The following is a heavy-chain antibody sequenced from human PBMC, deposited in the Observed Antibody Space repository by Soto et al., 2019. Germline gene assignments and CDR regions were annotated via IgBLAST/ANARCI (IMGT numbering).Heavy chain of an antibody. CDR2: ISTSGGNR. D-gene: IGHD6-6*01. V-gene: IGHV3-23*01. Sequence: EVRLLESGGGLVQPGGSLRLSCAASGFTYTNYAMTWVRQTPGKGLEWVSTISTSGGNRYYADSVKGRFTISRDNSENTVYLEMNGLRVDDTALYSCAKERAARGIDSWGPGTLVTVSS. CDR1: GFTYTNYA. CDR3: AKERAARGIDS. J-gene: IGHJ4*02.